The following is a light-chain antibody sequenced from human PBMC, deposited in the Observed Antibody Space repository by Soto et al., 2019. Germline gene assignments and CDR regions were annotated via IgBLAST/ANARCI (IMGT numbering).Light chain of an antibody. Sequence: DIQMTQSPSSLSASVGDRVTITCRASQSISIYLNWYQQKPGKAPKLLIYGASTLQSGVPSRFSGSGSGTDFTLIISTLQPEDFATYYCQQSYSTITFGGGTKVEIK. CDR2: GAS. CDR3: QQSYSTIT. CDR1: QSISIY. J-gene: IGKJ4*01. V-gene: IGKV1-39*01.